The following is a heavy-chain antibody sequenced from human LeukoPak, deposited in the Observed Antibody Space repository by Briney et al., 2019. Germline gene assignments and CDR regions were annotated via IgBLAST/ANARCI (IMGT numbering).Heavy chain of an antibody. CDR3: VQDWAWGAFAY. V-gene: IGHV3-53*01. D-gene: IGHD7-27*01. J-gene: IGHJ4*02. CDR2: IFSGGST. Sequence: PGGSLRLSCAASGFTVNNNYMGWVRQAPGKALEWVSVIFSGGSTYYADSVKGRFTIYRDNSKNTLYLQMNSLGAEDTAVYYCVQDWAWGAFAYWGQGTLVTVSS. CDR1: GFTVNNNY.